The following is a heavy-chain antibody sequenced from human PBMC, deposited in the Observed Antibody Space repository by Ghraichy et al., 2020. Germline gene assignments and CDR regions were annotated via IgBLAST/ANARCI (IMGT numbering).Heavy chain of an antibody. V-gene: IGHV3-30*02. J-gene: IGHJ3*02. CDR3: AKDRGIFYLENDAFDI. CDR2: IRYDGSNK. Sequence: GESLNISCAASGFTFSSYGMHWVRQAPGKGLEWVAFIRYDGSNKYYADSVKGRFTISRDNSKNTLYLQMNSLRAEDTAVYYCAKDRGIFYLENDAFDIWGQGTMVTVSS. CDR1: GFTFSSYG. D-gene: IGHD3-3*01.